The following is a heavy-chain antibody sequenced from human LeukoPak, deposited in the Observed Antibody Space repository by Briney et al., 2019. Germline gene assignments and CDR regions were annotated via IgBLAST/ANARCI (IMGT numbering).Heavy chain of an antibody. CDR3: ARGRTGYQLLPTKKNYSYYYVDV. CDR1: GESFSGYY. D-gene: IGHD2-2*01. J-gene: IGHJ6*03. V-gene: IGHV4-34*01. CDR2: VNHSGGT. Sequence: SETLSLTCDVYGESFSGYYWSWIRQPPGKGLEWIGEVNHSGGTNYNPSLKRRVTISLDTSKNQFSLKLSSVTAADTAMYFCARGRTGYQLLPTKKNYSYYYVDVWGKGTSVTVSS.